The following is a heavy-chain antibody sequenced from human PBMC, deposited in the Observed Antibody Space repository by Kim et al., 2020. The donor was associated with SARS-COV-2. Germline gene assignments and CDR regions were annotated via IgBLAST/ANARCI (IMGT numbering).Heavy chain of an antibody. V-gene: IGHV2-5*01. CDR3: AHRTEAVGFDY. J-gene: IGHJ4*02. CDR2: DK. D-gene: IGHD6-13*01. Sequence: DKRYSASLRSRLTNTKDTSKNQVVITMTNMDPVDTAIYFCAHRTEAVGFDYWGQGTLVTVSS.